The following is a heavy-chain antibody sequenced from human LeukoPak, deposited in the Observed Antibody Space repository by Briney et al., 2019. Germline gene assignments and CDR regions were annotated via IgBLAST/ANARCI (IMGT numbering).Heavy chain of an antibody. V-gene: IGHV3-11*03. CDR2: ISSSSSYT. CDR1: GFTFSDYY. D-gene: IGHD4-17*01. CDR3: ARGYYGDYFLYYFDY. Sequence: KAGGPLSLSCASSGFTFSDYYMSWIRQAPGKGLGWVSYISSSSSYTNNADSVKGRFTISRDNAKNSLYLQMNSLRAEDTAVYYCARGYYGDYFLYYFDYWGQGTLVTVSS. J-gene: IGHJ4*02.